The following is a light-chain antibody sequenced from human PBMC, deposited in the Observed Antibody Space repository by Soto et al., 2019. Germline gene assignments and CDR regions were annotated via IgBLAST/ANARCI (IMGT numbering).Light chain of an antibody. V-gene: IGLV1-40*01. CDR3: QSYDSILSGYVV. Sequence: QSVLTQPPSVSGAPGQRVTIYCTGSRSNIGAGYDVHWYQQLPGTAPELRIYGNNNXXXXXXXXXSGSKSGNTASLAITGXXXXXXXXXYCQSYDSILSGYVVFGGGTKLTVL. CDR2: GNN. J-gene: IGLJ2*01. CDR1: RSNIGAGYD.